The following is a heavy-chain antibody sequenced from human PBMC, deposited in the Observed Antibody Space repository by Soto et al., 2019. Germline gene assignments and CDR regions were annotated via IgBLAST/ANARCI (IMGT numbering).Heavy chain of an antibody. V-gene: IGHV3-74*01. D-gene: IGHD3-9*01. J-gene: IGHJ4*02. CDR2: INPDGSYT. CDR1: GFTFSNYW. Sequence: EVQVVESGVGLVQPGGSLRLSCAASGFTFSNYWIHWVRQAPGKGLVWVSRINPDGSYTSYADSVKGRFTISRDNARSTLYLQMNSLRAEDTAVYYCASDMTGPKDYWGQGTLVTVSS. CDR3: ASDMTGPKDY.